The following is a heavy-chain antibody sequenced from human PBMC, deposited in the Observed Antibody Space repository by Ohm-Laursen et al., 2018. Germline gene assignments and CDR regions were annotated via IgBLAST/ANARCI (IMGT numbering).Heavy chain of an antibody. J-gene: IGHJ5*02. CDR3: ARLYYYDSSVDWFDP. Sequence: VSSVKVSCKASGYTFTGYYMHWVRQAPGQGLEWMGWINPNSGDTKYAQKFQGRVTMTRDTSISTAYMELSRLRSDDTAVYYCARLYYYDSSVDWFDPWGQGTLVTVSS. CDR1: GYTFTGYY. V-gene: IGHV1-2*02. CDR2: INPNSGDT. D-gene: IGHD3-22*01.